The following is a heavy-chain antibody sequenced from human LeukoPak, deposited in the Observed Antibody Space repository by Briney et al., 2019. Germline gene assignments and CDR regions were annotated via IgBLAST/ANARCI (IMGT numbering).Heavy chain of an antibody. CDR2: IYSGGST. J-gene: IGHJ6*02. CDR3: AESYYYYGMDV. Sequence: GGSLRLSCAASGFTVSSNYMSWVRQAPGKGLEWVSVIYSGGSTYYADSVKGRFTTSRHNSKNTLYLQMNSLRAEDTAVYYCAESYYYYGMDVWGQGTTVTVSS. V-gene: IGHV3-53*04. CDR1: GFTVSSNY.